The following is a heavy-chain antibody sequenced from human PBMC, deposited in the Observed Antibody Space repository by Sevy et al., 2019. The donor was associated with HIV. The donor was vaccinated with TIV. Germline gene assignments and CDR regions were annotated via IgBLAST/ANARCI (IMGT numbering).Heavy chain of an antibody. CDR3: AITKYYYDNSGSPFDY. J-gene: IGHJ4*02. V-gene: IGHV1-24*01. CDR2: FDPEDGET. Sequence: ASVKVSCKVSGYTLTKLAMHWVRQAPGKGLEWMGTFDPEDGETIYEQKFQGRVTMTEDTSIDTAYMELSSLRSEDTALFYCAITKYYYDNSGSPFDYWGQGTLVTVSS. D-gene: IGHD3-22*01. CDR1: GYTLTKLA.